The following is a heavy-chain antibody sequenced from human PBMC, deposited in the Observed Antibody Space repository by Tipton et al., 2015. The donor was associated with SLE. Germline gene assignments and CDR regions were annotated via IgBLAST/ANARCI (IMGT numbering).Heavy chain of an antibody. CDR2: IYYSGST. CDR1: GGSISSYD. Sequence: TLSLTCAVSGGSISSYDWSWIRQPPGKGLEWIGYIYYSGSTNYNPSLKSRVTISVDTSTNQFSLKLSSVTAADTAVYYCARGQPGSYAIDYWGQGTLVTVSS. D-gene: IGHD1-26*01. CDR3: ARGQPGSYAIDY. J-gene: IGHJ4*02. V-gene: IGHV4-59*01.